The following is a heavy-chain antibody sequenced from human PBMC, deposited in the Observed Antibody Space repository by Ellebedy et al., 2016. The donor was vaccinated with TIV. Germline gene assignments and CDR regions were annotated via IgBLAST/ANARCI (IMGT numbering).Heavy chain of an antibody. Sequence: ASVKVSXXASGYTFTGYYMHWVRQAPGQGLEWMGWINPNSGNTGYAQKFQGRVTMTRNTSISTAYMELSSLRSEDTAVYYCARGAYYYDSSGYYYWGQGTLVTVSS. CDR3: ARGAYYYDSSGYYY. CDR1: GYTFTGYY. V-gene: IGHV1-8*02. CDR2: INPNSGNT. D-gene: IGHD3-22*01. J-gene: IGHJ4*02.